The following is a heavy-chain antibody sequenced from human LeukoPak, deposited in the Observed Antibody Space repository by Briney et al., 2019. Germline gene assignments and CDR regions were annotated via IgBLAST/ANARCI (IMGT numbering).Heavy chain of an antibody. CDR3: ARIGDFWSGYLN. CDR1: GFTFSSYS. J-gene: IGHJ4*02. Sequence: PGGSLRLSCAASGFTFSSYSMNWVRQAPGKGLEWVSSISSSSSYIYYADSVKGRFTISRDNAKNSLYLQMNSLRAEDTAVYYCARIGDFWSGYLNWGQGSLVTVSS. D-gene: IGHD3-3*01. V-gene: IGHV3-21*01. CDR2: ISSSSSYI.